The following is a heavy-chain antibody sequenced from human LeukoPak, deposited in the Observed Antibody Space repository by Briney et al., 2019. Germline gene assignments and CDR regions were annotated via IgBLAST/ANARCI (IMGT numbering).Heavy chain of an antibody. CDR1: GYTFTSYD. Sequence: ASVKVSCKASGYTFTSYDINWVRQATGQGLEWMGWMNPNSGNTGYSQKFQGRVTITRDTSASTAYMELSSLRSEDTAVYYCARDLNPDDILTGLLGFDPWGQGTLVTVSS. CDR2: MNPNSGNT. D-gene: IGHD3-9*01. V-gene: IGHV1-8*01. CDR3: ARDLNPDDILTGLLGFDP. J-gene: IGHJ5*02.